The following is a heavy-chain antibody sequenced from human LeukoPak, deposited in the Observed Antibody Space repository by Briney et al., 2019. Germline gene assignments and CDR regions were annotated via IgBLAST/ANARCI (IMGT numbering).Heavy chain of an antibody. J-gene: IGHJ4*02. Sequence: SGTLSLTCTVSGGSISSYYWSWIRQPPGKGLEWIGYIYYSGSTNYNPSLKSRVTISVDTSKNQFSLELSSVTAADTAVYYCARGGSWSYYYDSSGWYFDYWGQGTLVTVSS. D-gene: IGHD3-22*01. CDR1: GGSISSYY. CDR2: IYYSGST. V-gene: IGHV4-59*01. CDR3: ARGGSWSYYYDSSGWYFDY.